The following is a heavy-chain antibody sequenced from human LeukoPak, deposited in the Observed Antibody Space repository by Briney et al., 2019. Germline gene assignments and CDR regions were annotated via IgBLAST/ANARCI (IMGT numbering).Heavy chain of an antibody. D-gene: IGHD6-13*01. J-gene: IGHJ4*02. CDR3: ARGQPPSAAAGAYYFDY. Sequence: SETLSLTCTVSGGSISSHYWSWIRQPPGKGLEWIGYIYYSGSTNYNPSLKSRVTISVDTSKNQFSLKLSSVTAADTAVYYCARGQPPSAAAGAYYFDYWGQGTLVTVSS. CDR2: IYYSGST. CDR1: GGSISSHY. V-gene: IGHV4-59*11.